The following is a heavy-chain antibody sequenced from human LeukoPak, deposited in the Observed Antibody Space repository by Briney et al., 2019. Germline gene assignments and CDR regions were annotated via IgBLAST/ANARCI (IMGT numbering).Heavy chain of an antibody. J-gene: IGHJ5*02. CDR3: ARDGPISSGWYLRVSWFDP. D-gene: IGHD6-19*01. Sequence: SETLSLTCAVYGGSFIGYYWSWIRQPPGKGLEWIGEINHSGSTNYNPSLKSRVTISVDTSKNQFSLKLSSVTAADTAVYYCARDGPISSGWYLRVSWFDPWGQGTLVTVSS. CDR2: INHSGST. V-gene: IGHV4-34*01. CDR1: GGSFIGYY.